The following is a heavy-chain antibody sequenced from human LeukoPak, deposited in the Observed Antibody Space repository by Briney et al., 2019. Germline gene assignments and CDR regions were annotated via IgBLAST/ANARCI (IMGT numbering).Heavy chain of an antibody. CDR3: ARGRSPSMVRGVIIGYNWFDP. V-gene: IGHV4-34*01. CDR1: GGSFSGYY. J-gene: IGHJ5*02. CDR2: INHSGST. D-gene: IGHD3-10*01. Sequence: SETLSLTCAVYGGSFSGYYWSWIRQPPGKGLEWTGEINHSGSTNYNPSLKSRVTISVDTSKNQFSLKLSSVTAADTAVYYCARGRSPSMVRGVIIGYNWFDPWGQGTLVTVSS.